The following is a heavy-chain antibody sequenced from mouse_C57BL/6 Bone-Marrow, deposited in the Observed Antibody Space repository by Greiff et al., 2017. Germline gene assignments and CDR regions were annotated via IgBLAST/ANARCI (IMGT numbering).Heavy chain of an antibody. CDR2: IDPSDSYT. Sequence: VQLQQPGAELVKPGASVKLSCKASGYTFTSYWMQWVKQRPGQGLEWIGEIDPSDSYTNYNQKFKGKATLTVDTSSSTAYMQLSSLTSEDSAVYYCAREDWDWYSDVWGTGTTVTVSS. CDR3: AREDWDWYSDV. CDR1: GYTFTSYW. V-gene: IGHV1-50*01. J-gene: IGHJ1*03. D-gene: IGHD4-1*01.